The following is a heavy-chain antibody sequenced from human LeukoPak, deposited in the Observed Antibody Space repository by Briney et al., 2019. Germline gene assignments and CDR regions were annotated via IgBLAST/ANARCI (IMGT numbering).Heavy chain of an antibody. CDR3: VREGFCSTTKCPRAFDI. J-gene: IGHJ3*02. Sequence: GSLRLSCAASGFNFSSYAISWVRQAPGKGLEWGSAISGSGGSTYYADSVKGRFTISRDNAKNTLSLQMNSLRAEDTAVYYCVREGFCSTTKCPRAFDIWGQGTMVTVSS. CDR1: GFNFSSYA. V-gene: IGHV3-23*01. D-gene: IGHD2-2*01. CDR2: ISGSGGST.